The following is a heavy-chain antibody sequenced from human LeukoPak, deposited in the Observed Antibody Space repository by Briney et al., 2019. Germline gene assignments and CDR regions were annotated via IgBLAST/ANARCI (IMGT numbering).Heavy chain of an antibody. J-gene: IGHJ4*02. Sequence: PGGSLRLSCAASGFTFRSYWMHWVRQAPGKGRVWVARINSDWSSTSYADSVKGRFTISRDNAKNTLYLQVNSLRAEDTAVYYCAVQRTLWQQVLDHWGQGTLVTVSS. D-gene: IGHD5-18*01. V-gene: IGHV3-74*01. CDR2: INSDWSST. CDR3: AVQRTLWQQVLDH. CDR1: GFTFRSYW.